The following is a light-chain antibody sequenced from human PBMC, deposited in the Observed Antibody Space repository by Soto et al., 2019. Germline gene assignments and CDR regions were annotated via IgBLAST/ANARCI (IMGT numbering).Light chain of an antibody. CDR2: AAS. CDR3: QKYNSAPLT. Sequence: DIQVTQSPSSLSESLGDRVTITCRANHTIGVYLAWFQQQPGKLPKLLIYAASALQSGVPSRFSGSGSGTDFTLTISSLQPEDIATHYCQKYNSAPLTFGGGTKVEI. J-gene: IGKJ4*01. CDR1: HTIGVY. V-gene: IGKV1-27*01.